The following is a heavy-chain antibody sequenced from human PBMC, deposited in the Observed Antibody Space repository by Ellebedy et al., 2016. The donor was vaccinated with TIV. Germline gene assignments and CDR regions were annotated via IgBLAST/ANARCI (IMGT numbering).Heavy chain of an antibody. CDR2: ISGSGGST. J-gene: IGHJ4*02. CDR1: GFTFSSYA. V-gene: IGHV3-23*01. CDR3: ARGDYLDY. Sequence: GESLKISXAASGFTFSSYAMSWVRQAPGKGLEWVSAISGSGGSTYYADSVKGRFTISRDNSKNTLYLQMNSLRAEDTAVYYCARGDYLDYWGQGTLVTVSS.